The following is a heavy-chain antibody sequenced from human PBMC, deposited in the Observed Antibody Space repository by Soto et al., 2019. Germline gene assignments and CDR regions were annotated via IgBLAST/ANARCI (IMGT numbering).Heavy chain of an antibody. Sequence: QVQLVQSGAEVKKPGASVKVSCTASGYTFTSYGISWVRQAPGQGLEWMGWISAYNGNTNYAQKLQGRVTMTTDTSTSTAYMELRSLKSDDTAVYYCARAMVRGASRDYYSGMDVWGQGTTVTVSS. V-gene: IGHV1-18*01. D-gene: IGHD3-10*01. J-gene: IGHJ6*02. CDR1: GYTFTSYG. CDR3: ARAMVRGASRDYYSGMDV. CDR2: ISAYNGNT.